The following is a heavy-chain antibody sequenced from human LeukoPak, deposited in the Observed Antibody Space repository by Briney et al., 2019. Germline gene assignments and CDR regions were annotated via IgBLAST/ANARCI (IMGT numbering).Heavy chain of an antibody. D-gene: IGHD6-19*01. CDR1: GYTFTGYY. CDR3: ARGPIGVAGTPFDY. J-gene: IGHJ4*02. V-gene: IGHV1-2*02. CDR2: INPNSGGT. Sequence: ASVKVSCKASGYTFTGYYMHWVRQAPGQGLEWMGWINPNSGGTNYAQKFQGRVTMTRNTSISTAYMELSRLRSDDTAVYYCARGPIGVAGTPFDYWGQGTLVTVSS.